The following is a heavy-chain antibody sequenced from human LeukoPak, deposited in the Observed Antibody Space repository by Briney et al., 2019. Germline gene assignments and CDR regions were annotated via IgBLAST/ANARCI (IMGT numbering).Heavy chain of an antibody. CDR3: ARGSYYYGSGSLMGSDY. D-gene: IGHD3-10*01. J-gene: IGHJ4*02. CDR1: GYTFTNYA. CDR2: INAGNGNT. Sequence: GASVKVSCKASGYTFTNYAMHWVRQAPGQRPEWMGWINAGNGNTEYSQKFQDRVTITRDISANTAYMELSSLTSEDTAVYYCARGSYYYGSGSLMGSDYWGQGTLVTVSS. V-gene: IGHV1-3*01.